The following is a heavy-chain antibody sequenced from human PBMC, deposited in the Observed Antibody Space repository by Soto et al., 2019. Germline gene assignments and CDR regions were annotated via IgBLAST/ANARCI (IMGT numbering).Heavy chain of an antibody. J-gene: IGHJ5*02. V-gene: IGHV1-3*01. CDR2: INAGNGNT. Sequence: SVKVSCKDSRYANNSHAIHSLRQAPRQRPEWLGWINAGNGNTYYSEKFEGRVTFTRDTAATTVNMELTSLTSEDTAIYYCGRDQSGIGYYVDWFDPWGQGTLVTVSS. D-gene: IGHD3-10*02. CDR1: RYANNSHA. CDR3: GRDQSGIGYYVDWFDP.